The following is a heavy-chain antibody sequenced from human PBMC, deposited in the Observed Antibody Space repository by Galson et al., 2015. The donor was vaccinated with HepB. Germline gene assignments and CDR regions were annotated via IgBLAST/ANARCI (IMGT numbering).Heavy chain of an antibody. J-gene: IGHJ4*02. CDR1: GGSFSGYY. CDR2: INHSGST. V-gene: IGHV4-34*01. Sequence: SETLSLTCAVYGGSFSGYYWSWIRQPPGEGLEWIGEINHSGSTNYNPSLKSRVTISVDTSKNQFSLKLSSVTAADTAVYYCARQHSVRDGEEFDYWGQGTLVTVSS. CDR3: ARQHSVRDGEEFDY. D-gene: IGHD3-10*01.